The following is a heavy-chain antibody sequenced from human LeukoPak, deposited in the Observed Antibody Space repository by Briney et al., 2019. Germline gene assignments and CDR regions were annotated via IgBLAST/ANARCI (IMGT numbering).Heavy chain of an antibody. J-gene: IGHJ4*02. Sequence: GESLKISCKGSGYGFTSYWIGWVRQMPGKGLEWMGIIYPGDSDTRYSPSFQGQVTISADKSISTAYLQWSSLKASDTAMYYCARQEYYYDSSGYYPVGFDYWGQGTLVTVSS. CDR1: GYGFTSYW. D-gene: IGHD3-22*01. CDR3: ARQEYYYDSSGYYPVGFDY. V-gene: IGHV5-51*01. CDR2: IYPGDSDT.